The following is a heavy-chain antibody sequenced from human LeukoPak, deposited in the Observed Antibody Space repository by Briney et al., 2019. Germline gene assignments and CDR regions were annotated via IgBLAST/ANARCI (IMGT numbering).Heavy chain of an antibody. CDR2: ISGSGGST. V-gene: IGHV3-23*01. CDR1: GFTFSSYA. Sequence: GGSLRLSCAASGFTFSSYAMSWVRQAPGKGLEWVSAISGSGGSTYYADSVEGRFTISRDNSKNTLYLQMNSLRAEDTAVYYCAKDPTGTYGDYADYWGQGTLVTVSS. D-gene: IGHD4-17*01. J-gene: IGHJ4*02. CDR3: AKDPTGTYGDYADY.